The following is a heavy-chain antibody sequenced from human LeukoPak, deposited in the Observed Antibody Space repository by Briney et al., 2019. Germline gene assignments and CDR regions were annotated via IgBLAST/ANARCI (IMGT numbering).Heavy chain of an antibody. V-gene: IGHV4-59*01. CDR3: ARRQYSSSWYFGY. J-gene: IGHJ4*02. D-gene: IGHD6-13*01. Sequence: PSETLSLTCTVSGGSISSYYWSWIRQPPGKGLEWIGYIYYSGSTNYNPSLKSRVTISVDTSKNQFSLKLSSVTAADTAVYYCARRQYSSSWYFGYWGQGTLVTVSS. CDR1: GGSISSYY. CDR2: IYYSGST.